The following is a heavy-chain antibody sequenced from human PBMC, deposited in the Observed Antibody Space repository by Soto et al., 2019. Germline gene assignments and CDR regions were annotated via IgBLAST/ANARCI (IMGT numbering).Heavy chain of an antibody. CDR1: GFTFSSYA. V-gene: IGHV3-30-3*01. D-gene: IGHD6-19*01. J-gene: IGHJ4*02. CDR2: ISYDGSNK. Sequence: GGSLRLSCAASGFTFSSYAMHWVRQAPGKGLEWVAVISYDGSNKYYADSVKGRFTISRDNSKNTLYLQMNSLRAEDTAVYYCARDRSGPDYWGQGTLVTVSS. CDR3: ARDRSGPDY.